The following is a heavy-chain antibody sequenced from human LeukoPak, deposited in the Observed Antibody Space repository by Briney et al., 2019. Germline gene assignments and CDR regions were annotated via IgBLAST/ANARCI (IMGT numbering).Heavy chain of an antibody. V-gene: IGHV3-7*01. J-gene: IGHJ5*01. CDR2: IKGDGNEK. CDR3: AKEGAYPIITYDS. D-gene: IGHD3-10*01. Sequence: GGSLRLSCAASGFTFSNYWMNWVRQAPGKGLEWVANIKGDGNEKNYVDSVKGRFSISRDNAKNSLYLQMDSLRAEDTAVYYCAKEGAYPIITYDSWGQGALITVSS. CDR1: GFTFSNYW.